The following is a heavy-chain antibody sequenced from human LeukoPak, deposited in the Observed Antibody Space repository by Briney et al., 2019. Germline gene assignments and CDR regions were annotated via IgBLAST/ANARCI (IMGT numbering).Heavy chain of an antibody. D-gene: IGHD6-6*01. Sequence: PGGSLRLSCAASGFTFSDTWMHWVRQAPGKGLVWVSRIRSDGSDTRYAESVKGRFTISRDNAKNTLYLQMNSLRAEDTAVYYCARRSAARDAFDIWGQGTMVTGSS. CDR3: ARRSAARDAFDI. J-gene: IGHJ3*02. CDR2: IRSDGSDT. V-gene: IGHV3-74*01. CDR1: GFTFSDTW.